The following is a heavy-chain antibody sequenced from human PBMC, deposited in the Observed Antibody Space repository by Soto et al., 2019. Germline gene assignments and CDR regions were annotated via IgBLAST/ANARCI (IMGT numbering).Heavy chain of an antibody. D-gene: IGHD1-1*01. J-gene: IGHJ4*02. V-gene: IGHV3-74*01. CDR3: ARDGVSSTDYTWNYGTYFDY. CDR1: GFTFSTYW. Sequence: GGSLRLSCAATGFTFSTYWMHWVRQGPGKGLVWVSRISTDGSSTTYADSVKGRFTISRDSSSQILYLQMNSLRPDDTAMYYCARDGVSSTDYTWNYGTYFDYWGPGALVTVSS. CDR2: ISTDGSST.